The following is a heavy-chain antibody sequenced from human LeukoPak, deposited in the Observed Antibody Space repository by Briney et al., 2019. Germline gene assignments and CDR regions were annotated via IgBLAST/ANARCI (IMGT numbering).Heavy chain of an antibody. D-gene: IGHD3-16*01. CDR1: GFTVSSNY. CDR3: ERGWGDYFDY. CDR2: IYSGGRT. Sequence: GGSLRLSCAASGFTVSSNYMSWVRQAPGKGLEWVSFIYSGGRTYYAHSVKGRFSISRDNSKNTLYLQMNSLRPEDTAVYYCERGWGDYFDYWGPGTLVTVSS. J-gene: IGHJ4*02. V-gene: IGHV3-66*01.